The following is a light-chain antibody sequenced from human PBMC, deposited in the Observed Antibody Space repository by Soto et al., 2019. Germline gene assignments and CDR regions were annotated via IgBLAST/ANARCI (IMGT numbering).Light chain of an antibody. CDR3: SSYSTSGTHIV. J-gene: IGLJ3*02. V-gene: IGLV2-14*03. CDR1: SSDIGGYSY. CDR2: DVT. Sequence: QSAVTQPASVSGSPGQSITISCTGSSSDIGGYSYVSWYQHYPGKAPKLILYDVTYRPSGVSSRFSGSKSANTDSLTVSGLQAEDEADYYCSSYSTSGTHIVFGGGTKLTVL.